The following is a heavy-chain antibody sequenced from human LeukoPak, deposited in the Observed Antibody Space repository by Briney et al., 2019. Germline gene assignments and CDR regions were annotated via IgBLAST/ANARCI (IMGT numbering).Heavy chain of an antibody. V-gene: IGHV3-74*01. CDR1: GFTFSDYY. J-gene: IGHJ4*02. D-gene: IGHD3-10*01. Sequence: GGSLRLSCAASGFTFSDYYMSWIRQAPGKGLVWVSRINSDGSSTSYADSVKGRFTISRDNAKNTLYLQMNSLRAEDTAVYYCARSGLWFGTGTDYWGQGTLVTVSS. CDR2: INSDGSST. CDR3: ARSGLWFGTGTDY.